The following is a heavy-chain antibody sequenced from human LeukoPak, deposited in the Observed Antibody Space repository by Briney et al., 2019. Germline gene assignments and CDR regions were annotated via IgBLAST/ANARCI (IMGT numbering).Heavy chain of an antibody. V-gene: IGHV3-23*01. CDR2: IRGGGGVT. D-gene: IGHD3-10*01. CDR3: AKCSASYYNDAFDI. Sequence: PGGPLRLSCAASGFTFDNYAMNWVRQAPGKGLEWVSYIRGGGGVTRYSDSVKDRFTISRDNSKNTLYLQMNSLRAEDTAIYYCAKCSASYYNDAFDIWGRGTMVTVSS. CDR1: GFTFDNYA. J-gene: IGHJ3*02.